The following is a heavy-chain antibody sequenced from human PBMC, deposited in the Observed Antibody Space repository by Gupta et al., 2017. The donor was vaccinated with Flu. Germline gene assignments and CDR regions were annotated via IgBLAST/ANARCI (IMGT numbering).Heavy chain of an antibody. V-gene: IGHV4-59*08. CDR3: AKQYSSRVWFDP. D-gene: IGHD2-2*01. CDR2: IHHSGST. CDR1: GASISAYY. Sequence: QVQLQESGPGLVKPSETLSLTCPVSGASISAYYWRWIRQPPGKGLEWIGYIHHSGSTNYNPSFKSRVTMSVDTSKNQFSLKLSSMSAADTAIYYCAKQYSSRVWFDPWGRGTLVTVSA. J-gene: IGHJ5*02.